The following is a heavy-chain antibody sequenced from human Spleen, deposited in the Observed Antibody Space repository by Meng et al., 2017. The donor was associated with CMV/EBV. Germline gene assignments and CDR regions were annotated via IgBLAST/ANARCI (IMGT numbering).Heavy chain of an antibody. V-gene: IGHV1-18*01. D-gene: IGHD6-13*01. CDR1: GYTFTSYG. Sequence: ASVKVSCKASGYTFTSYGISWVRQAPGQGLEWMGWISAYKGNTNYAHKFQGRVTMTTDTSTSTAYMELRSLRSDDTAVYYCARDTPSLSWYDDAFDIWGQGTMVTVSS. CDR2: ISAYKGNT. CDR3: ARDTPSLSWYDDAFDI. J-gene: IGHJ3*02.